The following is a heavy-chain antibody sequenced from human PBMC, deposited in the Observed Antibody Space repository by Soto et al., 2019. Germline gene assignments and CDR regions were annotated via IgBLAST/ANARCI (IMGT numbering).Heavy chain of an antibody. CDR1: GGSVSSGSYY. D-gene: IGHD2-15*01. Sequence: SETLSLTCTVSGGSVSSGSYYWSWIRQPPGKGLEWIGYIYYSGSTNYNPSLKSRVTISVDTSKNQFSLKLSSVTAADTAVYYCARYIPSTLVVASTFSRSDPSGHGPLVTSP. J-gene: IGHJ5*02. CDR3: ARYIPSTLVVASTFSRSDP. V-gene: IGHV4-61*01. CDR2: IYYSGST.